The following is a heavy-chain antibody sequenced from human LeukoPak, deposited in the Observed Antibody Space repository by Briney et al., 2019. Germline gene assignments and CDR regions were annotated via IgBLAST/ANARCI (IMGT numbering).Heavy chain of an antibody. CDR3: ARHDLPYNWFDP. J-gene: IGHJ5*02. CDR2: IYTSGST. V-gene: IGHV4-4*09. Sequence: PSETLSLTCTVSGGSISSYYWSWLRQPPGKGLEWIGYIYTSGSTNYNPSLKSRVTISVDTSKNQFSLKLSSVTAADTAVYYCARHDLPYNWFDPWGQGTLVTVSS. CDR1: GGSISSYY.